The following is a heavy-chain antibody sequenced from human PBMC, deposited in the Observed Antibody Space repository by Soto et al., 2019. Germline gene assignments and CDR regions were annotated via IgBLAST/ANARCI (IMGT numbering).Heavy chain of an antibody. CDR3: ARERSGYGDERFDY. Sequence: EVQLVESGGGLVKPGGSLRLSCAASGFTFSSYSMNWVRQAPGKGLEWVSSISSSSSYIYYADSVKGRFTISRDNAKNSLYLQMNSLRAEDTAVYYCARERSGYGDERFDYWGQGTLVTVSS. J-gene: IGHJ4*02. CDR2: ISSSSSYI. CDR1: GFTFSSYS. V-gene: IGHV3-21*01. D-gene: IGHD5-18*01.